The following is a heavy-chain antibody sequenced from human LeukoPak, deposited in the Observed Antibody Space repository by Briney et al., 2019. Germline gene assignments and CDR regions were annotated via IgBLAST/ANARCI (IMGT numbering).Heavy chain of an antibody. J-gene: IGHJ6*02. CDR1: GFTFSSYW. Sequence: TGGSLRLSCAASGFTFSSYWMHWVRKAPGKGLVWVSRINSDGSSTSYADSVKGRFTISRDNAKNTLYLQMNSLRAEDTAVYYCAREGYDFWSGYDYYYGMDVWGQGTTVTVSS. CDR2: INSDGSST. V-gene: IGHV3-74*01. D-gene: IGHD3-3*01. CDR3: AREGYDFWSGYDYYYGMDV.